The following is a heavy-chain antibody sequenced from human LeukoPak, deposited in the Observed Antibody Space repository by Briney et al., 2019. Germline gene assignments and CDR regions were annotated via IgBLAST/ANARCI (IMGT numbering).Heavy chain of an antibody. V-gene: IGHV3-23*01. CDR1: GFTFSSYA. J-gene: IGHJ4*02. CDR2: ISGSGGST. CDR3: AKTRRHYYDSSGYYYPDY. Sequence: GGSLRLSCAASGFTFSSYAMSWVRQAPGKGLEWVSAISGSGGSTYYADSVKGRFTISRDNSKNTLYLQMNSLRAEDTAVYYCAKTRRHYYDSSGYYYPDYWGQGTLVTVSS. D-gene: IGHD3-22*01.